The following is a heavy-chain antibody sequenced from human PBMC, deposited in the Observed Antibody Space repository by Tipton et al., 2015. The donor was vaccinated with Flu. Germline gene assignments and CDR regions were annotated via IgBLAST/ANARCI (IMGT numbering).Heavy chain of an antibody. CDR3: ARALVVPDFGGDAVRNWYFDL. J-gene: IGHJ2*01. V-gene: IGHV4-30-2*01. CDR2: IYHSGST. D-gene: IGHD3-10*01. CDR1: GGSISSGGYS. Sequence: TLSLTCAVSGGSISSGGYSWSWIRQPPGKGLEWIGYIYHSGSTYYNPSLKSRVTISVDRSKNQFSLKLSSVTAADTAVYYCARALVVPDFGGDAVRNWYFDLWGRGTLVTVSS.